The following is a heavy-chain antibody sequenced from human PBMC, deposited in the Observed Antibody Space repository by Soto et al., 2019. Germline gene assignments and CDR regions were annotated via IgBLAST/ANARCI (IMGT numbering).Heavy chain of an antibody. CDR2: LNSDGSSK. Sequence: EVQLVESGGGLVQPGGSLRLSCEASGFTFNTYWMHWVRQAPGRGLVWVSRLNSDGSSKYYGDSMKGRFTISRDNADNTVYLQMNSLRDEDTAVYFCVRGFKNYYAMDVWGQGTTVTVSS. CDR1: GFTFNTYW. J-gene: IGHJ6*02. CDR3: VRGFKNYYAMDV. V-gene: IGHV3-74*01.